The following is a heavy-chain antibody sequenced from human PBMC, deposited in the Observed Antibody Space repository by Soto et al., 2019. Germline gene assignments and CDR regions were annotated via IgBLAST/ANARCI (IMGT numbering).Heavy chain of an antibody. CDR1: GGSISSYY. CDR2: IYYSGST. J-gene: IGHJ4*02. CDR3: ARLSGGGVVATSYFDY. Sequence: ETLSLTCTVSGGSISSYYWSWIRQPPGKGLEWIGYIYYSGSTNYNPSLKSRVTISLDTSKNQFSLKLSSVTAADTAVYYCARLSGGGVVATSYFDYWGQGTLVTVSS. V-gene: IGHV4-59*08. D-gene: IGHD5-12*01.